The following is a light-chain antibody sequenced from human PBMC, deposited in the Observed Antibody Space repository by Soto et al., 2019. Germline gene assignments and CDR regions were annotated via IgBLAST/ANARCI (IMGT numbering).Light chain of an antibody. V-gene: IGKV1-39*01. CDR1: QNISRY. CDR2: GAI. Sequence: DIQMTQSPSSLSASVGDRVTMTCRASQNISRYFNWYQQKPGKAPNLLIYGAISLHSGVPSRFSGSGSGTDFTLTITDLQPEDFATYYCQHSYNAPRTFGHGTKVEIK. CDR3: QHSYNAPRT. J-gene: IGKJ1*01.